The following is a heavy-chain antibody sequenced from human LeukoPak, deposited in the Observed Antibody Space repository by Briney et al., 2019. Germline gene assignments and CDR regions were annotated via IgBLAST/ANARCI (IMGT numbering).Heavy chain of an antibody. Sequence: GGSLRLSCAASGFTVSSNYMSWVRQAPGKGLEWVSVIYSGGSTYYADSVKGRFTISRDNSKNTLYLQMNSLRAEDTAVYYRARVAGSGSYHRRYYYMDVWGKGTTVTVSS. CDR1: GFTVSSNY. V-gene: IGHV3-66*02. J-gene: IGHJ6*03. CDR3: ARVAGSGSYHRRYYYMDV. D-gene: IGHD3-10*01. CDR2: IYSGGST.